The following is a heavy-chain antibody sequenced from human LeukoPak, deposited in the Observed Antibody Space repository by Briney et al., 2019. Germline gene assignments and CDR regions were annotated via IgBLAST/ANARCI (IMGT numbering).Heavy chain of an antibody. CDR1: GYTFTGHY. CDR3: ARGLLTRSGWFDP. CDR2: INPNSGGT. Sequence: GASLKVSCKASGYTFTGHYMHRVRQAPGQGLEWMGWINPNSGGTNYAQKFQGWVTMTRDTSISTAYMELSRLRSDDTAVYYCARGLLTRSGWFDPWGQGTLVTVSS. D-gene: IGHD1-1*01. V-gene: IGHV1-2*04. J-gene: IGHJ5*02.